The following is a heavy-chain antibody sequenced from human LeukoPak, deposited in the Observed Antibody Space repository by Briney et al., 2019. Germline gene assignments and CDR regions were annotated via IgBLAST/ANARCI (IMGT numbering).Heavy chain of an antibody. CDR1: GYSISSGYY. Sequence: SETLSLTCTVSGYSISSGYYWGWIRQPPGKGLEWIGSIYHSGSTYYNPSLKSRVTISVDTSKNQFSLKLSSVTAADTAVYYCARDGASSGYYGYYYYGMDVWGQGTTVTVSS. J-gene: IGHJ6*02. CDR2: IYHSGST. V-gene: IGHV4-38-2*02. CDR3: ARDGASSGYYGYYYYGMDV. D-gene: IGHD3-22*01.